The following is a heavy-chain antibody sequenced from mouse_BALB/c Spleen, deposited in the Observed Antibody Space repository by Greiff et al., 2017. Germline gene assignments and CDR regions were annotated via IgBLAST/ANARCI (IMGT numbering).Heavy chain of an antibody. D-gene: IGHD3-3*01. CDR1: GFTFSSFG. CDR3: ARGRAGTSWFAY. CDR2: ISSGSSTI. Sequence: EVKLMESGGGLVRPGGSRKLSCAASGFTFSSFGMHWVRQAPEKGLEWVAYISSGSSTIYYADTVKGRFTISRDNPKNTLFLQMTSLRSEDTAMYYCARGRAGTSWFAYWGQGTLVTVSA. V-gene: IGHV5-17*02. J-gene: IGHJ3*01.